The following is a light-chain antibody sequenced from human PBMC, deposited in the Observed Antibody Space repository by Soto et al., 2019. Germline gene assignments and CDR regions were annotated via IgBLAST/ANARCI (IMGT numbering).Light chain of an antibody. J-gene: IGKJ2*01. V-gene: IGKV3-20*01. CDR2: GAS. CDR3: LQYGSSPRYT. CDR1: QSVSSSY. Sequence: EIVLTQSPGTLSLSPGERATLSCRASQSVSSSYLAWYQQKPGQAPRLLIYGASSRATGIPDRFSGSGSGTDFTLTISRLEPEDFAVYYCLQYGSSPRYTFGQGPELEIK.